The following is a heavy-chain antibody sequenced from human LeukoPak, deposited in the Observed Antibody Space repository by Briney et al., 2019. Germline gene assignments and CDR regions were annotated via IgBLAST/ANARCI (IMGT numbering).Heavy chain of an antibody. CDR3: ARVNPFDI. Sequence: GGSLRLSCAASGFIFSNDAMHWVRQAPGKGLEWVAVISYDGSNKYYADSVKGRFTISRDNSKNTLYLQMNSLRAEDTAVYYCARVNPFDIWGQGTMVTVSS. CDR1: GFIFSNDA. V-gene: IGHV3-30*19. CDR2: ISYDGSNK. J-gene: IGHJ3*02.